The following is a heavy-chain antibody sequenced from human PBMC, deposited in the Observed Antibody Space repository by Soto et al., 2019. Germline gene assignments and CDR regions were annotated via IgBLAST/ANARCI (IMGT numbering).Heavy chain of an antibody. CDR2: IYYSGST. D-gene: IGHD2-15*01. V-gene: IGHV4-30-4*01. CDR1: GGSISSGDYY. Sequence: SETLSLTCTVSGGSISSGDYYWSWIRQPPGKGLEWIGYIYYSGSTYYNPSLESRVTISVDTSKNQFSLKLSSVTAADTAVYYCARARGARYFDYWGQGTLVTVSS. J-gene: IGHJ4*02. CDR3: ARARGARYFDY.